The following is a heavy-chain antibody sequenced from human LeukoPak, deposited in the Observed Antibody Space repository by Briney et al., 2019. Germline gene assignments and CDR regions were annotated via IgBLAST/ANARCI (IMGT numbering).Heavy chain of an antibody. D-gene: IGHD3-10*02. Sequence: GGSLRLSCAASGFIFDDYDMGWVRQAPGKGLEWVSGINWNGGSTAYADSVKGRFTISRDNAKNSLYLQMNSLRAEDTAVYYCAELGITMIGGVWGKGTTVTISS. J-gene: IGHJ6*04. CDR2: INWNGGST. CDR1: GFIFDDYD. CDR3: AELGITMIGGV. V-gene: IGHV3-20*04.